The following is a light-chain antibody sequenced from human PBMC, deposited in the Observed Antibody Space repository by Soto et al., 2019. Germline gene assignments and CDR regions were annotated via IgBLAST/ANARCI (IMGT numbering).Light chain of an antibody. CDR1: NVGSKS. Sequence: SSELTQPPSLSVAPGQTARITCGGNNVGSKSVHWYQQKPGQAPVLVIYDDSDRPSGIPERFSGSNSGNTATLTISRVEAGDEADYSCQVWDSSSDHAVFGGGTKLTVL. CDR2: DDS. CDR3: QVWDSSSDHAV. J-gene: IGLJ2*01. V-gene: IGLV3-21*02.